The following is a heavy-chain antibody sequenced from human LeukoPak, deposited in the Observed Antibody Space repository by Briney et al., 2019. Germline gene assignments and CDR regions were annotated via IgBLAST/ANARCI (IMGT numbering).Heavy chain of an antibody. CDR2: IGSRGDGI. Sequence: QPGGSLRLSCAASGFTFSDYSMNWVRQAPGKGLEWVSYIGSRGDGISYADSVKGRFTISRDNAKNSLFLQMNSLRGEDTAIYFCARETPGRIAADCWGQGTLVTVSS. V-gene: IGHV3-48*01. J-gene: IGHJ4*02. CDR3: ARETPGRIAADC. CDR1: GFTFSDYS. D-gene: IGHD2-15*01.